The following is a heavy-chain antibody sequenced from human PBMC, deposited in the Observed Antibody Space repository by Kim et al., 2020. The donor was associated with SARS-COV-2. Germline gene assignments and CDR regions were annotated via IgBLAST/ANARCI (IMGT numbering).Heavy chain of an antibody. Sequence: SETLSLTCAVYGGSFSGYYWSWIRQPPGKGLEWIGEINHSGSTNYNPSLKSRVTISVDTSKNQFSLKLSSVTAADTAVYYCARGGYCTNGVCYNQGEGWNYYYYGMDVWGQGTTVTVSS. CDR3: ARGGYCTNGVCYNQGEGWNYYYYGMDV. V-gene: IGHV4-34*01. CDR1: GGSFSGYY. D-gene: IGHD2-8*01. CDR2: INHSGST. J-gene: IGHJ6*02.